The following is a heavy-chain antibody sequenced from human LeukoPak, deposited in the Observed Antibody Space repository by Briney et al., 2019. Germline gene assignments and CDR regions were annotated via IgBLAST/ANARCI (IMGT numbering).Heavy chain of an antibody. V-gene: IGHV4-59*08. CDR1: GGSISSYY. CDR2: IYYSGST. Sequence: SETLSLTCTVSGGSISSYYWSWIRQPPGKGLEWIGYIYYSGSTNYNPSLKSRVTISVDTSKNQFSLKLSSVTAADTAVYYCASLPYSSSSGSDYWGQGTLVTVSS. D-gene: IGHD6-13*01. CDR3: ASLPYSSSSGSDY. J-gene: IGHJ4*02.